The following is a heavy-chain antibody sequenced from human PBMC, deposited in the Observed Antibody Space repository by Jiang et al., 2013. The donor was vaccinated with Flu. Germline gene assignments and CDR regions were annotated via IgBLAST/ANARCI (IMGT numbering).Heavy chain of an antibody. CDR2: IYPGDSDT. D-gene: IGHD5-12*01. CDR1: GYRLTDYW. CDR3: ATSRQYDGYDFFDH. J-gene: IGHJ4*01. V-gene: IGHV5-51*01. Sequence: GAEVKKPGESLRISCMASGYRLTDYWIGWVRQMPGKGLEWMGIIYPGDSDTRYSPSFQGQVTISVDTSIRTAYLQWSSLKASDTAMYYCATSRQYDGYDFFDHWG.